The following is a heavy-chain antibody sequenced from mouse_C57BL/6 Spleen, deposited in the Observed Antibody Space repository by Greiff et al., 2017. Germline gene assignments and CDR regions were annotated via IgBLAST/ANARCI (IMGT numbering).Heavy chain of an antibody. CDR1: GYAFSSSW. CDR3: ARGPDYYGSSHWYFDV. D-gene: IGHD1-1*01. CDR2: IYPGDGDT. Sequence: VKLVESGPELVKPGASVKISCKASGYAFSSSWMNWVKQRPGKGLEWIGRIYPGDGDTNYNGKFKGKATLTADKSSGTAYMQLSSLTSEDSAVYFCARGPDYYGSSHWYFDVWGTGTTVTVSS. J-gene: IGHJ1*03. V-gene: IGHV1-82*01.